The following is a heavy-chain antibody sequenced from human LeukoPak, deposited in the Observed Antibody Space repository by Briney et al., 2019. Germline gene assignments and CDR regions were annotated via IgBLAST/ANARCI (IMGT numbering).Heavy chain of an antibody. CDR3: ARVGSTVTTYYYGMDV. V-gene: IGHV3-30-3*01. CDR1: GFTFRSYA. Sequence: GGSLRLSCAASGFTFRSYAMHWVRQAPGKGLEWVAVISYDGSNKYYADSVKGRFTISRDNSKNTLYLQMNSLRDEDTAVYYCARVGSTVTTYYYGMDVWGQGTTVTVSS. CDR2: ISYDGSNK. D-gene: IGHD4-17*01. J-gene: IGHJ6*02.